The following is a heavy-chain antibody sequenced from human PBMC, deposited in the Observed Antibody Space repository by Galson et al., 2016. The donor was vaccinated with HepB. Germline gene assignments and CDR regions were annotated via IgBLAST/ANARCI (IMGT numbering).Heavy chain of an antibody. CDR2: ISPGDTDT. CDR3: ARPGLDGYNFKGRYLEH. CDR1: GYTFSNYW. J-gene: IGHJ1*01. D-gene: IGHD5-24*01. V-gene: IGHV5-51*01. Sequence: QSGAEVKKPGESLTISCKGFGYTFSNYWIGWVRQTPGKGLEWMAFISPGDTDTRYSQSFRGQVTVSADKSMNIAYMHWDSLGASDSGMYYCARPGLDGYNFKGRYLEHWGQGTRITVSS.